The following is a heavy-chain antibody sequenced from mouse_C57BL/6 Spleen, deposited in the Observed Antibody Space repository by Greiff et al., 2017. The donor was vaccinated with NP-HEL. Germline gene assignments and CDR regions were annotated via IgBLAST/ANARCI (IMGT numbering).Heavy chain of an antibody. Sequence: QVQLQQPGAELVKPGASVKMSCKASGYTFTSYWITWVKQRPGQGLEWIGDIYPGSGSTNYNEKFKSKATLTVDTSSSTAYMQLSSLTSEDSAVYYCARGGDYYGSSLDYAMDYWGQGTSVTVSA. V-gene: IGHV1-55*01. J-gene: IGHJ4*01. D-gene: IGHD1-1*01. CDR3: ARGGDYYGSSLDYAMDY. CDR2: IYPGSGST. CDR1: GYTFTSYW.